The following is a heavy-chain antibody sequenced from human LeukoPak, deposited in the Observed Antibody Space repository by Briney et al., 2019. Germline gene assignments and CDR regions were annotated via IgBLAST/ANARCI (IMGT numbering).Heavy chain of an antibody. CDR3: AKDGVYGSGRGYFDY. CDR1: GFTFSSYG. V-gene: IGHV3-23*01. D-gene: IGHD3-10*01. CDR2: ISGSGGST. Sequence: GGSLRLSCAASGFTFSSYGMSWVRQAPGKGPEWVSAISGSGGSTYYADSVKGRFTISRDNSKNTLYLQMNSLRAEDTAVYYCAKDGVYGSGRGYFDYWGQGTLVTVSS. J-gene: IGHJ4*02.